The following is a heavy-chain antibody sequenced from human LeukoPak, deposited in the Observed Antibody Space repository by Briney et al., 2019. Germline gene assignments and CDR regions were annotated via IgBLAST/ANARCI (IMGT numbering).Heavy chain of an antibody. CDR2: INWNGGST. Sequence: GGSLRLSCAASGFTFDDYGMSWVRQAPGKGLEWVSGINWNGGSTDYADSVKGRFSISRDNAKNSLYLQMNSLRAEDTAFYYCARGLGSVVVVAATLGYWGQGTLVTVSS. CDR3: ARGLGSVVVVAATLGY. V-gene: IGHV3-20*04. CDR1: GFTFDDYG. D-gene: IGHD2-15*01. J-gene: IGHJ4*02.